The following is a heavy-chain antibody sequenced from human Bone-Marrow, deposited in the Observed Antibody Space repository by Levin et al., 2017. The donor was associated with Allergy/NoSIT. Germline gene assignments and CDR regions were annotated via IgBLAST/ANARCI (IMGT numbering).Heavy chain of an antibody. CDR1: GFTFSSYW. D-gene: IGHD6-13*01. J-gene: IGHJ5*02. V-gene: IGHV3-7*01. Sequence: PGGSLRLSCAASGFTFSSYWMSWVRQAPGKGLEWVANIKQDGSEKYYVDSVKGRFTISRDNAKNSLYLQMNSLRAEDTAVYYCARDPSSSSWKNWFDPWGQGTLVTVSS. CDR2: IKQDGSEK. CDR3: ARDPSSSSWKNWFDP.